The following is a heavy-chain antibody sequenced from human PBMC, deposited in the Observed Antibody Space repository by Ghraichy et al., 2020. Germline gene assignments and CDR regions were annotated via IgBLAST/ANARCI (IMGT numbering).Heavy chain of an antibody. Sequence: GSLRLSCAASGFTFSTYAMHWVRQAPGKGLEYVSTIYSDGGRTFYADSVKGRFTISRDNSKNTVYLQMGSLRTEDMAVYYCARGLGYGGNSLDYWGQGALVTVSS. D-gene: IGHD4-23*01. CDR1: GFTFSTYA. CDR2: IYSDGGRT. J-gene: IGHJ4*02. V-gene: IGHV3-64*02. CDR3: ARGLGYGGNSLDY.